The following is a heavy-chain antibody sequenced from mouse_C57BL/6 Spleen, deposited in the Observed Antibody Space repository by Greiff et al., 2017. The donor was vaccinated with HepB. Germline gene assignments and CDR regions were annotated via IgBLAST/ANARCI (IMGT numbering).Heavy chain of an antibody. CDR3: ARIITTVVDPYYFDY. CDR1: GYTFTSYG. D-gene: IGHD1-1*01. V-gene: IGHV1-81*01. Sequence: QVQLQQSGAELARPGASVKLSCKASGYTFTSYGLSWVKQRTGRGLEWIGEIYPRSGNTYYNEKFKGKATLTADKSSSTAYMELRSLTSEDSAVYFCARIITTVVDPYYFDYWGQGTTLTVSS. J-gene: IGHJ2*01. CDR2: IYPRSGNT.